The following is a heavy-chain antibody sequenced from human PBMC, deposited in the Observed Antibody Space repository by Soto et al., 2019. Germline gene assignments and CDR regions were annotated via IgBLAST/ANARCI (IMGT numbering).Heavy chain of an antibody. V-gene: IGHV3-30-3*01. D-gene: IGHD5-18*01. CDR3: ARDEEVGDTAMVTFDY. CDR1: GFTFSSYA. CDR2: ISYDGSNK. Sequence: QVQLVESGGGVVQPGRSLRLSCAASGFTFSSYAMHWVRQAPGKGLEWLAVISYDGSNKYYADSVKGRFTISRDNSKNTLYLQMNSLRAEDTAVYYCARDEEVGDTAMVTFDYWGQGTLVTVSS. J-gene: IGHJ4*02.